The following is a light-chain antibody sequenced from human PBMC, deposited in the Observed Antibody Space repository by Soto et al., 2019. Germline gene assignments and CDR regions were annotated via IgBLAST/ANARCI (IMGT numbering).Light chain of an antibody. CDR3: SSYTTNITPVV. Sequence: QSALTQPASVSGSPGQSITISCTGTRSDVGSYYLVSWYQQHPGKAPKLIIYEGSKRPSGVSNRFSGSKSGNTASLTISGLQAEDEADYYCSSYTTNITPVVFGGGTKLTVL. V-gene: IGLV2-14*02. CDR2: EGS. CDR1: RSDVGSYYL. J-gene: IGLJ2*01.